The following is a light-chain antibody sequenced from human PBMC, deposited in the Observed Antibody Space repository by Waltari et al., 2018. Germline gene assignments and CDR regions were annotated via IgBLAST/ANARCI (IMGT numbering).Light chain of an antibody. Sequence: SYALTQPPSVSVSPGQTATITCSGDALPKQYVYWYQQRPGRAPVLVIYKDTGRPSGIPERFSGSSSGTTVSLTLSGVQAEDEADYYCQTTDSSGIYSFGGGTKLTVL. CDR1: ALPKQY. J-gene: IGLJ2*01. CDR2: KDT. V-gene: IGLV3-25*03. CDR3: QTTDSSGIYS.